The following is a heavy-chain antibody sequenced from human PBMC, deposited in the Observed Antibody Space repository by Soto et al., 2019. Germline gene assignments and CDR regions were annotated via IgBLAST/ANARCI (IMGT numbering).Heavy chain of an antibody. CDR2: INHSGST. J-gene: IGHJ1*01. Sequence: PSETLSLTCAVYGGSFSGYYWSWIRQPPGKGLEWIGEINHSGSTNYNPSLKSRVTISVDTSKNQFSLKLSSVTAADTAVYYCAGVGSSWFKYFQHWGQGTLVTVSS. V-gene: IGHV4-34*01. CDR3: AGVGSSWFKYFQH. CDR1: GGSFSGYY. D-gene: IGHD6-13*01.